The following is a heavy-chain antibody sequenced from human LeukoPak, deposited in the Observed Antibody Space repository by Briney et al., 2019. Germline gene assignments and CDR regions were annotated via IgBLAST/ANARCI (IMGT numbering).Heavy chain of an antibody. J-gene: IGHJ5*02. CDR2: INHSGST. V-gene: IGHV4-34*01. Sequence: PSETLSLTCAVYGGSFSGYYWSWIRQPPGKGLEWIGEINHSGSTNYNPSLKSRVTISVDTSKNQFSLKLSSVTAADTAVYYCARFRDTGDWFDPWGQGTLVTVSS. D-gene: IGHD1-14*01. CDR1: GGSFSGYY. CDR3: ARFRDTGDWFDP.